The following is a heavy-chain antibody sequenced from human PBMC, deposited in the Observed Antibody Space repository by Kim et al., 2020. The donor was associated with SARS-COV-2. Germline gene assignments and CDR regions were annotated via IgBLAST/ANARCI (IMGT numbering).Heavy chain of an antibody. CDR3: ARGVPAAGPGDDS. J-gene: IGHJ4*02. V-gene: IGHV1-69*01. D-gene: IGHD2-2*01. Sequence: YAQEFQGRVTITADESTSTRYMELSSLGSEDTAVYYCARGVPAAGPGDDSWGQGTLVTVSS.